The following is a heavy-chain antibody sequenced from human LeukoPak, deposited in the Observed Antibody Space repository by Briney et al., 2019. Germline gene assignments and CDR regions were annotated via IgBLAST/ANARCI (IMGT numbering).Heavy chain of an antibody. Sequence: GGSLRLSCAASGFPFRRFWMRWVRQAPGRGLEWVANLPQDGSEKLYVDSVKGRFTVSRDDAKNSPYLHMNSLRAEDTAVYYCAKDYYGSGSYYNPSYYYYYYGMDVWNQGTTVTVS. CDR1: GFPFRRFW. CDR3: AKDYYGSGSYYNPSYYYYYYGMDV. J-gene: IGHJ6*02. D-gene: IGHD3-10*01. V-gene: IGHV3-7*04. CDR2: LPQDGSEK.